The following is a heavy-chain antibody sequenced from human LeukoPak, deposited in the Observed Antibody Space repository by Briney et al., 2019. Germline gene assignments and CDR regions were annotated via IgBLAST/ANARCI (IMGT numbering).Heavy chain of an antibody. V-gene: IGHV3-7*04. CDR3: ARGLLAAAGIDN. CDR1: GFIFSNYW. D-gene: IGHD6-13*01. CDR2: IKQDGSEK. J-gene: IGHJ4*02. Sequence: PGGSLRLSCAASGFIFSNYWMSWVRQAPGKGLEWVANIKQDGSEKNYVDSVKGRFTISRDDAKNSLYLQMNSLRAEDTAVYYCARGLLAAAGIDNWGQGALVTVSS.